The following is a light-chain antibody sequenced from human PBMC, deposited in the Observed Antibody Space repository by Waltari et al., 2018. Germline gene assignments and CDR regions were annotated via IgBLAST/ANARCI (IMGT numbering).Light chain of an antibody. Sequence: RASQSISFWLAWYQQRPGGAPKLLIYRASSLQSGVPSRFSGTGSETEFTLTIDSLQPDDFATYYCQQYNSYPSTFGAGTRLE. CDR2: RAS. CDR1: QSISFW. J-gene: IGKJ5*01. V-gene: IGKV1-5*03. CDR3: QQYNSYPST.